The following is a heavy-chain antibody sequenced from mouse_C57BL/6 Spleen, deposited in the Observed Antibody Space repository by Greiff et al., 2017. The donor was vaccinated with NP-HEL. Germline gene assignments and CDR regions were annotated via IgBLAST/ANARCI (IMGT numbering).Heavy chain of an antibody. J-gene: IGHJ1*03. D-gene: IGHD2-4*01. CDR3: ARGNYDYLWYFDV. Sequence: EVQLHQSGPELVKPGASVKISCKASGYTFTDYYMNWVKQSHGKSLEWIGDINPNNGGTSYNQKFKGKATLTVDKSSSTAYMELRSLTSEDSAVYYCARGNYDYLWYFDVWGTGTTVTVAS. V-gene: IGHV1-26*01. CDR1: GYTFTDYY. CDR2: INPNNGGT.